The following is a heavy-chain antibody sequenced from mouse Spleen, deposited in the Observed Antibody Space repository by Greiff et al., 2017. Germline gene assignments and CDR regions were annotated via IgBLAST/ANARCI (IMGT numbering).Heavy chain of an antibody. V-gene: IGHV14-3*02. CDR3: ASYDSFDY. CDR2: IDPANGNT. CDR1: GFNIKDTY. J-gene: IGHJ2*01. D-gene: IGHD2-4*01. Sequence: EVKLVESGAELVKPGASVKLSCTASGFNIKDTYMHWVKQRPEQGLEWIGRIDPANGNTKYDPKFQGKATITADTSSNTAYLQLSSLTSEDTAVYYCASYDSFDYWGQGTTLTVSS.